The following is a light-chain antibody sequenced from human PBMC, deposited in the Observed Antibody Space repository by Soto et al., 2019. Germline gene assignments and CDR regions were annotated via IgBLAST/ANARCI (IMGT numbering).Light chain of an antibody. CDR3: QQCSEWPVT. CDR1: QSIGST. V-gene: IGKV3-11*01. Sequence: EIVLTQSPDTLSLSPGERAIFSCRTSQSIGSTLAWYQHKPGQAPRLLIYNASKRATGIPARFSGSGSGTDFTLTISSLEPEDFADYFCQQCSEWPVTFGPGTTVDIK. J-gene: IGKJ3*01. CDR2: NAS.